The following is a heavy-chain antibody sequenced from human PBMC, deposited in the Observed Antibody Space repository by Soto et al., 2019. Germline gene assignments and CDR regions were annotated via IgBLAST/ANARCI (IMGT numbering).Heavy chain of an antibody. CDR2: IDVLNGA. Sequence: GGSLRLSCVVSGLSLTQYASAWVRQAPGKGLEWISTIDVLNGAWYSDSVRGRLAISRDVSRNTVYLQMGSLRVENTAIYFCSDWRAGGPVNLDHWGPGTVVTVYS. CDR1: GLSLTQYA. CDR3: SDWRAGGPVNLDH. J-gene: IGHJ4*02. D-gene: IGHD2-15*01. V-gene: IGHV3-23*05.